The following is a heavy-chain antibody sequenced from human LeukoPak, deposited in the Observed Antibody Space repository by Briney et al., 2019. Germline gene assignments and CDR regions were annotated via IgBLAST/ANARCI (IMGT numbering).Heavy chain of an antibody. CDR1: GGSLSSYY. V-gene: IGHV4-59*08. D-gene: IGHD1-1*01. CDR2: IYYIGST. J-gene: IGHJ6*03. Sequence: PSETLSLICSASGGSLSSYYWSWIRQPPGKGLEWVGSIYYIGSTNYNPSLKTRVTIPVDTPKNQSSLKLIRFTATDRAVYYCARHRAGPNWNQLPSYSCYYYYMDVWGKGTTVTVSS. CDR3: ARHRAGPNWNQLPSYSCYYYYMDV.